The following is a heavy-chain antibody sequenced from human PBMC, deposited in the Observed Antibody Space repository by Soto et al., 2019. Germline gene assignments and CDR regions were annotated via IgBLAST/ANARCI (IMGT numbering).Heavy chain of an antibody. CDR1: GGSISSYY. CDR3: ARDGAGMDV. CDR2: IYTSGST. V-gene: IGHV4-4*07. J-gene: IGHJ6*02. D-gene: IGHD3-16*01. Sequence: SETLSLTCTVSGGSISSYYWSWIRQPAGKGLGWIGRIYTSGSTNYNPSLKSRVTMSVDTSKNQFALKLSSVTAADTAVYYCARDGAGMDVWGQGTTVTVSS.